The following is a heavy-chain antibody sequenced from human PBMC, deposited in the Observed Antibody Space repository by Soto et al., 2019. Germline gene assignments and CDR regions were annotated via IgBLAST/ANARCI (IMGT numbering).Heavy chain of an antibody. V-gene: IGHV4-59*08. CDR1: GGSISSYY. Sequence: SETLSPTCAFSGGSISSYYWGWVRQPPGKGLEWIGYIYYSGSTNYNPSLKSRVTISVDTSKNQFSLKLSSVTAADTAVYYCASRRDWFDPWGQGTLVTVSS. J-gene: IGHJ5*02. CDR2: IYYSGST. CDR3: ASRRDWFDP.